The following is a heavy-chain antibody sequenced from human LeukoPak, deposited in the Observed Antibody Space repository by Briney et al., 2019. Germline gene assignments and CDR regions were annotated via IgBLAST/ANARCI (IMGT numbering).Heavy chain of an antibody. D-gene: IGHD5-24*01. CDR3: ARGEGARDGYNYEGPFYFDY. CDR2: INHSGST. CDR1: GGSFSGYY. Sequence: PSETLSLTCAVYGGSFSGYYWSWIRQPPGKGLEWIGEINHSGSTNYSPSLKSRVTISIDTSKNQFSLKLNSMTAADTAVYYCARGEGARDGYNYEGPFYFDYWGQGTPVTVSS. V-gene: IGHV4-34*01. J-gene: IGHJ4*02.